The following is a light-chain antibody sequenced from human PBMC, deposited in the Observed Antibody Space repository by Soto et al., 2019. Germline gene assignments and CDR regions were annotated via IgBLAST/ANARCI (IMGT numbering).Light chain of an antibody. Sequence: EIVLTQSPGTLSLSPGERATLSCRASQSVSSSYLAWYQQKPGQAPRLLIYGASSRATGIPDRFSGSGSGTDFTLTISRLEPEDCAVYYCQQYGSSPLTFGGGTKVELK. V-gene: IGKV3-20*01. CDR1: QSVSSSY. J-gene: IGKJ4*01. CDR2: GAS. CDR3: QQYGSSPLT.